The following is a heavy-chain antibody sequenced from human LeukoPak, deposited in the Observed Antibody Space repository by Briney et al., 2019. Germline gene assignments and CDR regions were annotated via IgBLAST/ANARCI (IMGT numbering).Heavy chain of an antibody. CDR2: ISYDGSNK. V-gene: IGHV3-30*18. CDR1: GFTFSSYG. J-gene: IGHJ5*02. CDR3: AKDYSMVEGVMRLLDP. Sequence: GGSLRLSCAASGFTFSSYGMHWVRQAPGKGLEWVAFISYDGSNKYYADSVKGRFTISRDNSKNTLYLQMNSLRAEDTAVYYCAKDYSMVEGVMRLLDPWGQGTLVTVSS. D-gene: IGHD3-10*01.